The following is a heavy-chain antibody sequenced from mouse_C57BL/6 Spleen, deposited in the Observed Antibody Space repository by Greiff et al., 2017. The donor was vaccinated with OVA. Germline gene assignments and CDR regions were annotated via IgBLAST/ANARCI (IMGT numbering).Heavy chain of an antibody. CDR2: INPNNGGT. CDR1: GYTFTDYY. CDR3: ARGGADGYDGYFDY. Sequence: VQLQQSGPELVKPGASVKISCKASGYTFTDYYMNWVKQSHGKSLEWIGDINPNNGGTSYNQKFKGKATLTVDKSSSTAYMELRSLTSEDSAVYYCARGGADGYDGYFDYWGQGTTLTVSS. D-gene: IGHD2-2*01. V-gene: IGHV1-26*01. J-gene: IGHJ2*01.